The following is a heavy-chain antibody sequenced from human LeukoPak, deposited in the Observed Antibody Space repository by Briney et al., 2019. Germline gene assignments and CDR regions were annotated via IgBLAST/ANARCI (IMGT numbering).Heavy chain of an antibody. Sequence: GGSLRLSCAASGFTFSTYNMNWVRQAPGKGLEWVSSISSISTYIYYADSVKGRFTISRDNAENSLYLQMNSLRPEDTAVYYCARDRSPGYYDSSGYYYERGGSDAFDIWGQGTMVTVSS. V-gene: IGHV3-21*06. CDR2: ISSISTYI. D-gene: IGHD3-22*01. CDR3: ARDRSPGYYDSSGYYYERGGSDAFDI. CDR1: GFTFSTYN. J-gene: IGHJ3*02.